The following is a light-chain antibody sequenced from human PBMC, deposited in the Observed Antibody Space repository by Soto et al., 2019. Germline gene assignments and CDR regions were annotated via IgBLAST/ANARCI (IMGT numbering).Light chain of an antibody. Sequence: DIQMTQSPSSLSASVGDRVTITCRASQTISTHLNWYQQKPGKAPKLLIYAASTLQSGVPSRFSGSGSETDFTHTISSLQPEDFATSYYHQNLTIPYTFGQGTKLEIK. CDR1: QTISTH. CDR3: HQNLTIPYT. CDR2: AAS. V-gene: IGKV1-39*01. J-gene: IGKJ2*01.